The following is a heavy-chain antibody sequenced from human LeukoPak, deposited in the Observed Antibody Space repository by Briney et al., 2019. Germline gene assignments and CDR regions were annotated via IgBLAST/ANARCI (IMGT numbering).Heavy chain of an antibody. CDR3: TRSDDYGDYLVDY. Sequence: GGSLRLSCAASGFTFSTYAMNWVRQAPGKGLEWVSTITSSSGYIYYADSMKGRFTTSRGNAKNSLYLQMTSLRAEDTAVYYCTRSDDYGDYLVDYWGQGTLVTVSS. CDR1: GFTFSTYA. V-gene: IGHV3-21*01. D-gene: IGHD4-17*01. J-gene: IGHJ4*02. CDR2: ITSSSGYI.